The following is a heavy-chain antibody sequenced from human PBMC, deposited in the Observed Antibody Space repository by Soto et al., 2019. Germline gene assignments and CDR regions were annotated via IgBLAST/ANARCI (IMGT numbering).Heavy chain of an antibody. J-gene: IGHJ4*02. CDR1: GGSVSSGSYY. D-gene: IGHD3-22*01. Sequence: PSETLSLTCTVSGGSVSSGSYYWSWIRQPPGKGLEWIGYIYYSGSTNYNPSLKSRVTISVDTSKNQFSLKLTSVTAADTAVYFCTRGGFYYYDSSGYYDYWGQGALVTVSS. V-gene: IGHV4-61*01. CDR3: TRGGFYYYDSSGYYDY. CDR2: IYYSGST.